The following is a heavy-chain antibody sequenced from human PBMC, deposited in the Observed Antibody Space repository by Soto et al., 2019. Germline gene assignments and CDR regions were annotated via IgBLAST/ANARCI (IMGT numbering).Heavy chain of an antibody. D-gene: IGHD2-2*01. CDR2: IWYDGSNK. CDR3: PRDGGCSSTSCYGGGNWFDP. Sequence: QVQLVESGGGVVQPGRSLRLSCAASGFTFSSYGMHWVRQAPGKGLEWVAVIWYDGSNKYYADSVKGRFTISRDNSKNTLYLQMNSLRAEDTAVYYCPRDGGCSSTSCYGGGNWFDPWGQGTLVTVSS. J-gene: IGHJ5*02. CDR1: GFTFSSYG. V-gene: IGHV3-33*01.